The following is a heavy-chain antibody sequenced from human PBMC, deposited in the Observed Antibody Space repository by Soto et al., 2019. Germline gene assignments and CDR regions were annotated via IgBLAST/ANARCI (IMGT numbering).Heavy chain of an antibody. J-gene: IGHJ6*02. CDR1: GYTFTSYG. D-gene: IGHD2-2*01. CDR3: ARDGDFDIVVVPAARRNYYYYGMDV. V-gene: IGHV1-18*01. CDR2: ISAYNGHT. Sequence: QVQLVQSGAEVKKPGASVKVSCKASGYTFTSYGISWVRQAPGQGLEWMGWISAYNGHTNYAQKLQGRVTMTTDTSTSTAYMELRSLRSDDTAVYYCARDGDFDIVVVPAARRNYYYYGMDVWGQGTTVTVSS.